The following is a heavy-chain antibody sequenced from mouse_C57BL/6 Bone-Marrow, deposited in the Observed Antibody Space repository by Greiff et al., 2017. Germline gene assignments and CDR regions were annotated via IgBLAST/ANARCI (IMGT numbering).Heavy chain of an antibody. CDR2: IDPEDGET. V-gene: IGHV14-2*01. Sequence: EVKLQESGAELVKPGASVKLSCTASGFNIKDYYMHWVKQRTEQGLEWIGRIDPEDGETKYAPKFQGKATITADTSSNTAYLQLSSLTSEDTAVYYCASPFCESLYYYAMDYWGQGTSVTVSS. CDR1: GFNIKDYY. J-gene: IGHJ4*01. CDR3: ASPFCESLYYYAMDY.